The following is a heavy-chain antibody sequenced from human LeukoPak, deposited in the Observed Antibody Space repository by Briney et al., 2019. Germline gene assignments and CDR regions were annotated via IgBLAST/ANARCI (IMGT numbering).Heavy chain of an antibody. J-gene: IGHJ5*02. D-gene: IGHD3-9*01. CDR3: ARVVSVDILTGLNWFDP. V-gene: IGHV3-48*04. CDR1: GFIFSSYS. Sequence: PGGSLRLSCVASGFIFSSYSMNWVRQAPGKGLEWVSYISSSSSTIYYADSVKGRFTISRDNAKNSLYLQMNSLRAEDTAVYYCARVVSVDILTGLNWFDPWGQGTLVTVSS. CDR2: ISSSSSTI.